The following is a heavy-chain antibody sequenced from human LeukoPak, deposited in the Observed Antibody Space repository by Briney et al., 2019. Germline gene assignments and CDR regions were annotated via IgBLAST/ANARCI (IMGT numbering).Heavy chain of an antibody. CDR2: ISYDGSNK. J-gene: IGHJ4*02. CDR1: GFTFSSYG. V-gene: IGHV3-30*18. D-gene: IGHD2-21*02. Sequence: GGSLRLSCAASGFTFSSYGMHWVRQAPGKGLEWVAVISYDGSNKNYADSVKGRFTICRDNSKNTLYLQMNSLRAEDTAVYYCAKDPYIVVVTAIPYYFDYWGQGTLVTVSS. CDR3: AKDPYIVVVTAIPYYFDY.